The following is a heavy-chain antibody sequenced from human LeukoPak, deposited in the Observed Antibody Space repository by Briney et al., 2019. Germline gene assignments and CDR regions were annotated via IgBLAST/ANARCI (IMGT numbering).Heavy chain of an antibody. CDR3: ATLPPRFLSRYADY. CDR2: INPNSGGT. V-gene: IGHV1-2*02. J-gene: IGHJ4*02. Sequence: ASVKVSCKASGYVFTGYYMHWVRQAPGQGLEWMGWINPNSGGTKYAQKFQGRVTMTRDTSISTAYMELSSLRSEDTAVYYCATLPPRFLSRYADYWGQGTLVTVSS. CDR1: GYVFTGYY. D-gene: IGHD3-3*01.